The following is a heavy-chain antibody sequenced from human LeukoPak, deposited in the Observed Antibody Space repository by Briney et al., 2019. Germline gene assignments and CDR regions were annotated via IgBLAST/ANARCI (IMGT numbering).Heavy chain of an antibody. CDR1: GYTFTSYG. Sequence: ASVKVPCKASGYTFTSYGISWVRQAPGQGLEWMGWISAYNGNTNYAQKLQGRLTMTTDTSTSTAYMELRSLRSDDTAVYYCARSRRAFIYYYMDVWGKGTTVTVSS. CDR2: ISAYNGNT. CDR3: ARSRRAFIYYYMDV. V-gene: IGHV1-18*01. D-gene: IGHD3-3*02. J-gene: IGHJ6*03.